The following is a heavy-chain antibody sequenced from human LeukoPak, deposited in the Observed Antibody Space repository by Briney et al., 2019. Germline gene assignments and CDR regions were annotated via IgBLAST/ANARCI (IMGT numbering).Heavy chain of an antibody. V-gene: IGHV3-73*01. CDR1: GFTFSGSA. D-gene: IGHD2-2*01. J-gene: IGHJ4*02. CDR2: IRSKANTYAT. CDR3: TTHQFPLDF. Sequence: PGGSLSLSCAASGFTFSGSAMHWVRQASGKGLERVGRIRSKANTYATAYAASVKGRFTISRDDSKNTAYLQINSLKTEDTAVYYCTTHQFPLDFWGQGTLVTVSS.